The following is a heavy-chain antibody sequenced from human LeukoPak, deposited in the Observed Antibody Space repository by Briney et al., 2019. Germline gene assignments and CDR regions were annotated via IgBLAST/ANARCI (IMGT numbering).Heavy chain of an antibody. CDR1: GYSISSGYY. CDR3: AKGAGGFSYYNWFDP. D-gene: IGHD5-18*01. V-gene: IGHV4-38-2*02. J-gene: IGHJ5*02. Sequence: SETLSLTCTVSGYSISSGYYWDWIRQPPGKGLEWIGSIYHSGSTYYNPSLKSRVTISVDTSKNQFSLKLASVTAADTAIYYCAKGAGGFSYYNWFDPWGQGTLVTVSS. CDR2: IYHSGST.